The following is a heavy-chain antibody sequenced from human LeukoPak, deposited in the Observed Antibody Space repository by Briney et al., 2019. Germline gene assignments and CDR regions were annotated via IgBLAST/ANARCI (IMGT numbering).Heavy chain of an antibody. D-gene: IGHD2-2*01. Sequence: SETLSLTCTVSGGSISSSSYYWGWIRQPPGKGLEWIGSIYYSGSTYYNPSLKSRVTISVDTSKNQFSLKLSSATAADTAVYYCARDVTSSYCSSTSCYVGRYNWFDPWGQGTLVAVSS. J-gene: IGHJ5*02. CDR3: ARDVTSSYCSSTSCYVGRYNWFDP. V-gene: IGHV4-39*07. CDR1: GGSISSSSYY. CDR2: IYYSGST.